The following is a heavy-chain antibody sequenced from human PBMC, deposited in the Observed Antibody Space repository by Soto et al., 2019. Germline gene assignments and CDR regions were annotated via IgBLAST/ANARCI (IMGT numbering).Heavy chain of an antibody. D-gene: IGHD4-17*01. J-gene: IGHJ4*02. Sequence: QVQLVQSGAEVKKPGSSVKVSCKASGGTFSSYTISWVRQAPGQGLEWMGRIIPILGIANYAQKFQGRVTITADKSTSTAYMELSSLRSEDTAVYYCARDHYGDYSVYWGQGTLVTVSS. V-gene: IGHV1-69*08. CDR2: IIPILGIA. CDR1: GGTFSSYT. CDR3: ARDHYGDYSVY.